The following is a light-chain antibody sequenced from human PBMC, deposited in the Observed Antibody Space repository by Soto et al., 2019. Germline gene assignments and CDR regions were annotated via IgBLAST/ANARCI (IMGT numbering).Light chain of an antibody. Sequence: EIVMTQSPATLSVSPGERATLSCRASQSVSSNLAWYQQKPGQAPRILIYGASTRATGIPARFSGSGSGTEFTLTISSLQSEDSAVYFCQQYNNWPPRTFGQGTKVGIK. CDR1: QSVSSN. J-gene: IGKJ1*01. CDR2: GAS. CDR3: QQYNNWPPRT. V-gene: IGKV3-15*01.